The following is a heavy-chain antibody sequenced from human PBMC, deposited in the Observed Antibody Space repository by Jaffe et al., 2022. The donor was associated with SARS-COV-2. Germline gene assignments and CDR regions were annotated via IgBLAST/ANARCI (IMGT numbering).Heavy chain of an antibody. Sequence: QLQLQESGPGLLKPSETLSLTCTVSGGSVTSNNYYWGWIRQPPGKGLEWVGSIYYSGNTYYSPPLKGRVTISVDTSKNQFSLKLSSVTAADTAVYYCARTGRDGYNYRADIDYWGQGTLVTVSS. D-gene: IGHD5-12*01. CDR1: GGSVTSNNYY. J-gene: IGHJ4*02. CDR2: IYYSGNT. V-gene: IGHV4-39*01. CDR3: ARTGRDGYNYRADIDY.